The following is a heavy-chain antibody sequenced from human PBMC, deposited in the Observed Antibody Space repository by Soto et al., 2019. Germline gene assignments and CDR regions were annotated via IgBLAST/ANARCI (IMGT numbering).Heavy chain of an antibody. Sequence: EVQVVESGGGLVQPGRSLRLSCAASGFSFDDYAMHWVRQAPGKGLEWVSGISWNSGTIGYADSVKGRFTISRDNGKNSLYLQMNSLRAEDRALYYCAKSTGGTANGMGVWGQGAAVTVCS. D-gene: IGHD2-8*02. CDR3: AKSTGGTANGMGV. J-gene: IGHJ6*02. CDR1: GFSFDDYA. CDR2: ISWNSGTI. V-gene: IGHV3-9*01.